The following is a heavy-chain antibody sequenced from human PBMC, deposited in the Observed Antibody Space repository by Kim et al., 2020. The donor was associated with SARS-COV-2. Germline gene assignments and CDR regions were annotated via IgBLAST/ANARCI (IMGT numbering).Heavy chain of an antibody. D-gene: IGHD3-22*01. V-gene: IGHV3-49*04. J-gene: IGHJ6*02. CDR2: IRTQAYGGTT. Sequence: GGSLRLSCTASGFTFGDYAMNWVRQAPGKGLEWVGFIRTQAYGGTTEYAASVKGRFTISRDDSKRIAYLQMNSLKTEDTAVYYCTRDLDYDSSGYYPYWYYYYGMDVWGQGTTVTVSS. CDR1: GFTFGDYA. CDR3: TRDLDYDSSGYYPYWYYYYGMDV.